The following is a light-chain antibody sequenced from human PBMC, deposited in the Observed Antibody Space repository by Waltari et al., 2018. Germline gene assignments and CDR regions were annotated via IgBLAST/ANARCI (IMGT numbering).Light chain of an antibody. V-gene: IGKV3-20*01. J-gene: IGKJ4*01. CDR3: QQYDISPLT. CDR1: QTVRTTY. CDR2: DTS. Sequence: EIVLTQSPGTLSLSPGERATLSCRASQTVRTTYLAWYQQKPGQAPTLVIHDTSSRDTGIPDRFSGSGSGTDFSLTISSLEPEDFAVYYCQQYDISPLTFGGGTKVETK.